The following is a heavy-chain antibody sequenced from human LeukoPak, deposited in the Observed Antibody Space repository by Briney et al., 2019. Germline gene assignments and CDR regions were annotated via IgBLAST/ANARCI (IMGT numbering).Heavy chain of an antibody. CDR2: IYYRGST. D-gene: IGHD2-21*01. J-gene: IGHJ4*02. V-gene: IGHV4-59*08. CDR1: GGSMGTYY. CDR3: ARHGAIPEY. Sequence: SETLSLTCSVSGGSMGTYYWTWVRQPPGKGLEWIGYIYYRGSTNYNPSLKSRVTISEDTAKNQFSLKLTSVTAVDTAVYYCARHGAIPEYWGQGSLVIVSS.